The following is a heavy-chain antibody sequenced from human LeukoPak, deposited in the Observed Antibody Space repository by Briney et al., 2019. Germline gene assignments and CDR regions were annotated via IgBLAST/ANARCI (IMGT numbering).Heavy chain of an antibody. V-gene: IGHV4-34*01. Sequence: SETLCLTCAVYGGSFSGYYWSWIRQPPGKGLEWIGEINHSGSTNCNPSLKSRVTISVDTSKNEFSLKLSSVTAAVTAVYHCASVPRYSGSGSYPDYWGQGTLVTVSS. CDR3: ASVPRYSGSGSYPDY. CDR1: GGSFSGYY. J-gene: IGHJ4*02. D-gene: IGHD3-10*01. CDR2: INHSGST.